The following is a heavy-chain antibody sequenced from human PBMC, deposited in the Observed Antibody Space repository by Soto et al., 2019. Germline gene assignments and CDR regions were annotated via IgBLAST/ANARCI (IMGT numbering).Heavy chain of an antibody. CDR1: GGSISGFF. V-gene: IGHV4-4*07. J-gene: IGHJ6*02. CDR3: ARGGSTHYYYGLDV. Sequence: PSETLSLTCTVSGGSISGFFWTFFRHPPGMPLEGLGHVAASGSTAYNPSLRSRLSLSLDVSKNRFSLELTSVTAADTATYFCARGGSTHYYYGLDVWGQGTTVIVSS. CDR2: VAASGST.